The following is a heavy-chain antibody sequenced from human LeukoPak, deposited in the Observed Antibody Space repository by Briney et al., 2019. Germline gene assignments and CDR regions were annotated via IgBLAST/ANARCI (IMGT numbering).Heavy chain of an antibody. Sequence: PGGSLRLSCAACGFTFTNYGMSWVRQAPGKGLEWVSSIGGSGVTTYYADSVKGWFTISRDNSKNTLSLQMNSLRGEDTALYYCAKLSSSGSDYWGQGTLVTVSS. CDR3: AKLSSSGSDY. J-gene: IGHJ4*02. CDR2: IGGSGVTT. CDR1: GFTFTNYG. V-gene: IGHV3-23*01. D-gene: IGHD3-22*01.